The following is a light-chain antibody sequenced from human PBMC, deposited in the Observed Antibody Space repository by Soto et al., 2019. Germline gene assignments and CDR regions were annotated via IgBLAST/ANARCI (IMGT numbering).Light chain of an antibody. Sequence: FMLTQPHSVSESPGKTVTISCTRSSGSIASTYVQWYQQRPGSAPTTVIYEDNQRPSGVPDRFSGSIDSSSNSASLTISGLKTEDEADYYCQSYDSTNPVVFGGGTKLTVL. J-gene: IGLJ2*01. V-gene: IGLV6-57*04. CDR2: EDN. CDR3: QSYDSTNPVV. CDR1: SGSIASTY.